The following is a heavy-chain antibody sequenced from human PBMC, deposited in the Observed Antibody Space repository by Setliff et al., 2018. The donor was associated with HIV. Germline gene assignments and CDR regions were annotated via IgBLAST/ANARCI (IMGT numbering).Heavy chain of an antibody. CDR2: ISSSGSTI. D-gene: IGHD6-13*01. Sequence: GESLKISCAASGFTFSSYEMNWVRQAPGKGLEWVSYISSSGSTIYYADSVKGRFTISRDNAKNSLYLQMNSLRAEDTAVYYCARDGREQHPDAFDIWGQGTMVTVSS. CDR3: ARDGREQHPDAFDI. J-gene: IGHJ3*02. CDR1: GFTFSSYE. V-gene: IGHV3-48*03.